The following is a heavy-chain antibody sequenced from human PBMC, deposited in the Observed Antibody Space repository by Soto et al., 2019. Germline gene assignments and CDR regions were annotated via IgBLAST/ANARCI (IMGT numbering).Heavy chain of an antibody. Sequence: GSLRLSCAASGFTFSRYSMNWVRQAPGKGLEWVSSISSTTNYIYYADSMKGRFTVSRDNAKNSVYLDMNSLSAEDTAVYYCARKSEDLTSNFGFWGQGTLVTGSS. CDR2: ISSTTNYI. J-gene: IGHJ4*02. CDR3: ARKSEDLTSNFGF. CDR1: GFTFSRYS. V-gene: IGHV3-21*01.